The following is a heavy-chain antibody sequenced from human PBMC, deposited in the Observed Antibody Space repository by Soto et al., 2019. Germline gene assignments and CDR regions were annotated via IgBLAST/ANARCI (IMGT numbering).Heavy chain of an antibody. CDR3: ASHGLGYCSSTSCLRGYYYGMDV. J-gene: IGHJ6*02. CDR2: IIPIFGTA. CDR1: GGTFSSYA. D-gene: IGHD2-2*01. Sequence: QVQLVQSGAEVKKPGSSVKVSCKASGGTFSSYAISWVRQAPGQGLEWMGGIIPIFGTANYAQKFQGRVTLTADESTITAYMELSSLRSEDTAVYYCASHGLGYCSSTSCLRGYYYGMDVWGQGTTVTVSS. V-gene: IGHV1-69*01.